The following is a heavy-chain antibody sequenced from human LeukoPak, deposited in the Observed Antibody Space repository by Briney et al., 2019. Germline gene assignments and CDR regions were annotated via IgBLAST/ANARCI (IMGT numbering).Heavy chain of an antibody. V-gene: IGHV3-11*06. CDR1: GFTFSSYE. CDR3: ARGGDSGYYYGSGSYNLWFDP. D-gene: IGHD3-10*01. Sequence: PGGSLRLSCAASGFTFSSYEMSWIRQAPGKGLEWVSYISSSSSYTNYADSVKGRFTISRDNAKNSLYLQMNSLRAEDTAVYYCARGGDSGYYYGSGSYNLWFDPWGQGTLVTVSS. CDR2: ISSSSSYT. J-gene: IGHJ5*02.